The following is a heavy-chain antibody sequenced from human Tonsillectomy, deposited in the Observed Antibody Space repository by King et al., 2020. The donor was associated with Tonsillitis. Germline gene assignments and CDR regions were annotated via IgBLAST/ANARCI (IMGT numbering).Heavy chain of an antibody. CDR2: ISGGGGST. CDR1: GFTFSSYG. D-gene: IGHD3-16*01. V-gene: IGHV3-23*04. Sequence: VQLVESGGGLVQPGGSLRLSCAASGFTFSSYGMSWVRQAPGKGLEWVSIISGGGGSTFYADSVKGRFTISRDNSKNILYLQMNNLRAEDTAVYYCAKTRWSVYDYVWGSLEYWGQGTLVTVSS. CDR3: AKTRWSVYDYVWGSLEY. J-gene: IGHJ4*02.